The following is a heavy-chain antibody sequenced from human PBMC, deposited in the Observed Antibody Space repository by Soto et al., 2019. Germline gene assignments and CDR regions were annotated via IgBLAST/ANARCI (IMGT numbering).Heavy chain of an antibody. V-gene: IGHV3-30*18. J-gene: IGHJ6*02. CDR1: GFTFSSYG. D-gene: IGHD3-9*01. CDR3: AKDKENDILTGYYSLYGMDV. CDR2: ISYDGSNK. Sequence: GGSLRLSCAASGFTFSSYGMHWVRQAPGKGLEWVAVISYDGSNKYYADSVKGRFTISRDNSKNTLYLQMNSLRAEDTAVYYCAKDKENDILTGYYSLYGMDVWGQGTTVTVSS.